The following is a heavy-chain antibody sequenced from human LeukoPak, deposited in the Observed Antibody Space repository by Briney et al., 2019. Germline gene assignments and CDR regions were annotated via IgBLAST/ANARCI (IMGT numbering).Heavy chain of an antibody. Sequence: GGSLRLSCAASGFTFSSYAMSWVRQAPGKGLEWVSAISGSGGSTYYADSVKGRFTISRDNSKNTLYLQMNSLRAEDTAVYYCAKGRIRSIAARLPQYFQHWGQGTLVTVSS. V-gene: IGHV3-23*01. CDR1: GFTFSSYA. D-gene: IGHD6-6*01. CDR2: ISGSGGST. J-gene: IGHJ1*01. CDR3: AKGRIRSIAARLPQYFQH.